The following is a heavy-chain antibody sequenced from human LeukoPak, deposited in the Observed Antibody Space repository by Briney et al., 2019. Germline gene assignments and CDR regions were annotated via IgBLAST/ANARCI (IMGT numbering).Heavy chain of an antibody. CDR1: GFTFSNYW. J-gene: IGHJ6*02. CDR2: IKQDGSEK. Sequence: PGGSLRLSCAASGFTFSNYWMTWVRQAPGKGLGWVANIKQDGSEKYYVDSVKGRFTISRDNAKNSLSLQMNSLRAEDTAVYYCARKSGVDVWGQGTTVTVSS. CDR3: ARKSGVDV. V-gene: IGHV3-7*01.